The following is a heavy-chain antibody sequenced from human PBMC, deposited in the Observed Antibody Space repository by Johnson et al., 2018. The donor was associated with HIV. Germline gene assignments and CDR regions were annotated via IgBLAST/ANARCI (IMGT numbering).Heavy chain of an antibody. CDR1: GFTFSNAW. CDR2: IKSKTDGGTT. Sequence: VYLVESGGGLVKPGGSLRLSCAASGFTFSNAWMSWVRQAPGKGLEWVGRIKSKTDGGTTDYAAPVKGRFTISRDDSKNTLYLQMNSLKTEDTAVYYCTTAFQIMVTTGAFDIWGQGTMVTVSS. D-gene: IGHD4-17*01. CDR3: TTAFQIMVTTGAFDI. V-gene: IGHV3-15*01. J-gene: IGHJ3*02.